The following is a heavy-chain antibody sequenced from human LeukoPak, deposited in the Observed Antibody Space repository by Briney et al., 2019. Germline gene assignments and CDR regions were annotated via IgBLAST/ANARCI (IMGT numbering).Heavy chain of an antibody. D-gene: IGHD3-10*01. CDR2: ISAYNGNT. V-gene: IGHV1-18*01. CDR3: ARAMPHDYGSGSYYAPGGY. Sequence: GASVKVSCKASGYTFTSYGISWVRQAPGQGLEWMGLISAYNGNTNYAQKLQGRVTMTTDTSTSTAYMELRSLRSDDTAVYYCARAMPHDYGSGSYYAPGGYWGQGTLVTVSS. J-gene: IGHJ4*02. CDR1: GYTFTSYG.